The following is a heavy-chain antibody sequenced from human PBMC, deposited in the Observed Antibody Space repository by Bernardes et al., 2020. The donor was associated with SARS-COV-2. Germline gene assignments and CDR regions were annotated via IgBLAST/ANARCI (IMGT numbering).Heavy chain of an antibody. D-gene: IGHD2-2*01. J-gene: IGHJ2*01. V-gene: IGHV3-7*05. CDR2: IKQDGSEK. CDR1: GFTFSSYW. Sequence: GSLRLSCAASGFTFSSYWMSWVRQAPGKGLEWVANIKQDGSEKYYVDSVKGRFTISRDNAKNSLYLQMNSLRAEDTAVYYCARVVVPAAIWYFDLWGRGTLVTVSS. CDR3: ARVVVPAAIWYFDL.